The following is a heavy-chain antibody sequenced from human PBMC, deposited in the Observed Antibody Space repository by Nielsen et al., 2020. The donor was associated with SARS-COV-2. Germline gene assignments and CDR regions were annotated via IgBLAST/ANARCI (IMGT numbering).Heavy chain of an antibody. CDR3: ASIVGATRWSWYFDL. CDR1: GGSISSGDYY. V-gene: IGHV4-30-4*01. Sequence: LRLSCTVSGGSISSGDYYWSWIRQPPGKGLEWIGYIYYSGSTYYNPSLKSRVTISVDTSKNQFSLKLSSVTAADTAVYYCASIVGATRWSWYFDLWGRGTLVTVSS. D-gene: IGHD1-26*01. CDR2: IYYSGST. J-gene: IGHJ2*01.